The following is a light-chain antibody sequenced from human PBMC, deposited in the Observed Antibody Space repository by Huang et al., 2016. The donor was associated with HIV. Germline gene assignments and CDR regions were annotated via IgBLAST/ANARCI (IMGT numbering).Light chain of an antibody. Sequence: DIVMTQSPDSLAVSLGERATINCKSSQRVLYSSNNKNYLAWYQQKPGQPPKLRIYWASTRESGVPDRFSGSGSGTDFTLTISSLQAEDVAVYYCQQYYSTPPVTFGQGTKVEIK. CDR1: QRVLYSSNNKNY. CDR3: QQYYSTPPVT. J-gene: IGKJ1*01. CDR2: WAS. V-gene: IGKV4-1*01.